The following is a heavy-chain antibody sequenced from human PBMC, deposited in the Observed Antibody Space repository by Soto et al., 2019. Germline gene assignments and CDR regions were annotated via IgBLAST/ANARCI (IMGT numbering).Heavy chain of an antibody. CDR1: GGSISSSSYY. D-gene: IGHD3-3*01. J-gene: IGHJ5*02. CDR2: IYYSGST. CDR3: ARVLRFLEWGNWFDP. Sequence: SETLSLTCTVSGGSISSSSYYWGWIRQPPGKGLEWIGSIYYSGSTYYNPSLKSRVTISVDTSKNQFSLKLSSVTAADTAVYYCARVLRFLEWGNWFDPWGQGPLVTVSP. V-gene: IGHV4-39*01.